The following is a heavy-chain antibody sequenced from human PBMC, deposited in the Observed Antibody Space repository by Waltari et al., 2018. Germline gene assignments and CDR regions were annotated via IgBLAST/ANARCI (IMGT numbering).Heavy chain of an antibody. CDR2: IYYSGST. J-gene: IGHJ4*02. V-gene: IGHV4-39*01. Sequence: SIYYSGSTYYNPSLKSRVTISVDTSKNQFSLKLSSVTAADTAVYYCARRAGSVLVITSAYYFDYWGQGTLVTVSS. D-gene: IGHD3-22*01. CDR3: ARRAGSVLVITSAYYFDY.